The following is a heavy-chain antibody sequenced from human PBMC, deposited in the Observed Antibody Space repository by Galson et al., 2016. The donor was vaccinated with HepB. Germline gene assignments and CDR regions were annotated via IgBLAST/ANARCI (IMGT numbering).Heavy chain of an antibody. D-gene: IGHD3-10*01. CDR1: GFIFSSYW. V-gene: IGHV3-7*03. CDR2: IKQEGSEK. CDR3: ARGRLTMVRGLNGYYFDL. J-gene: IGHJ4*02. Sequence: SLRLSCAGSGFIFSSYWMSWVRQAPGKGLEWVANIKQEGSEKFYVDFLKGRLTISRDNAKNSLFLQMNSLRADDTAVYYCARGRLTMVRGLNGYYFDLWGQGTLVTVSS.